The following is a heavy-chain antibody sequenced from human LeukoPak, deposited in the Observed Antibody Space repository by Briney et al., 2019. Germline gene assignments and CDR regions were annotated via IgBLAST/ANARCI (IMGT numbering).Heavy chain of an antibody. CDR3: ARLPAYCSSTSCYYDY. CDR1: GYTFTSYD. V-gene: IGHV1-8*01. CDR2: MNPNSGNT. Sequence: GASVKVSCKASGYTFTSYDINWVRQATGQGLEWMGWMNPNSGNTGYAQKFQGRVTMTRNTSISTAYMELSSLRSEDTAVYYCARLPAYCSSTSCYYDYWGQGTLVTVSS. D-gene: IGHD2-2*01. J-gene: IGHJ4*02.